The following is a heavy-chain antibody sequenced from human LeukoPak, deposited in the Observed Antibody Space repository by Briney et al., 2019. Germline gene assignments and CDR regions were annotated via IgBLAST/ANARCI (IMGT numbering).Heavy chain of an antibody. J-gene: IGHJ4*02. CDR2: IYSGGST. CDR3: AKGDSEELLSAGDY. CDR1: GFTVSSNY. Sequence: GGSLRLSCAASGFTVSSNYMSWVRQAPGKGLEWVSVIYSGGSTYHADSVKGRFTISRDNSKNTLYLQMNSLRAEDTAVYYCAKGDSEELLSAGDYWGQGTLVTVSS. D-gene: IGHD2-2*01. V-gene: IGHV3-66*01.